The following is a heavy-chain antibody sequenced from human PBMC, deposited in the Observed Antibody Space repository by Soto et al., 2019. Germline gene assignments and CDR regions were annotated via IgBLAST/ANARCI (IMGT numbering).Heavy chain of an antibody. V-gene: IGHV4-59*01. Sequence: PETLSLTCNASDGTIRSYSWSWIRRPPGKGLEWIVYIYYSASTNYNPALKSRVTISVDTSKNQFSLKLSSVAAADTAVYYCARDGGSSWYNRFDPWGQGTLVTVSS. D-gene: IGHD6-13*01. CDR3: ARDGGSSWYNRFDP. J-gene: IGHJ5*02. CDR2: IYYSAST. CDR1: DGTIRSYS.